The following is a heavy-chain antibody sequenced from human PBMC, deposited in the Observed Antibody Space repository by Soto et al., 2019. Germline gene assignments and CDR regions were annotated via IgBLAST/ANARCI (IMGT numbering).Heavy chain of an antibody. CDR1: GFTISSYS. CDR3: ARDRFDYYDTSGYWRFDP. CDR2: ISSSSSTI. V-gene: IGHV3-48*01. J-gene: IGHJ5*02. Sequence: HPGGSLRLSCAASGFTISSYSMNWVRQAPGKGLEWISYISSSSSTIYYADSVKGRFTISRDNAKNSLYLQMNSLRAEDTAVYYCARDRFDYYDTSGYWRFDPWGQGTLVTVSS. D-gene: IGHD3-22*01.